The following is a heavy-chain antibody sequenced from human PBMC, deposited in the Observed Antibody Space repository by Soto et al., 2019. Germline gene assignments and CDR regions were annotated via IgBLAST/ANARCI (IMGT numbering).Heavy chain of an antibody. CDR2: ISYDGSNK. CDR3: AKSKNNWNYMVSDY. V-gene: IGHV3-30-3*02. CDR1: GFTFSSYA. D-gene: IGHD1-7*01. J-gene: IGHJ4*02. Sequence: VGSLRLSCAASGFTFSSYAMHWVRQAPGKGLEWVAVISYDGSNKYYADSVKGRFTISRDNSKNTLYLQMNSLRAEDTAVYYCAKSKNNWNYMVSDYWGQGTLVTVSS.